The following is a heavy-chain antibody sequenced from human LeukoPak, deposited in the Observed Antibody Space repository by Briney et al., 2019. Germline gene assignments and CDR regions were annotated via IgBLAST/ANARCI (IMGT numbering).Heavy chain of an antibody. Sequence: ASVKVFCKASGYTFTGYYMLCVRQAPGQGLEWMGWLNPNSGGTNYAQKFQGRVTMTRDTSISTAYMELSRLRSDDTAVYYCARDAAYCGGDCYSWGQGTLVTVSS. V-gene: IGHV1-2*02. CDR2: LNPNSGGT. J-gene: IGHJ5*02. D-gene: IGHD2-21*01. CDR1: GYTFTGYY. CDR3: ARDAAYCGGDCYS.